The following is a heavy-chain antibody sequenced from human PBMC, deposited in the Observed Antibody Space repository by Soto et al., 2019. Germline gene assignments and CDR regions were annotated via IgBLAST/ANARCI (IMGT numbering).Heavy chain of an antibody. CDR1: GYTFTSYG. CDR3: ARELEPTPPYNCFGP. Sequence: ASVKVSCKASGYTFTSYGISWVRQAPGQGLEWMGGISAYNGNTNYAQKPQGRVTMTTDTSTSTAYMELRSLRSDDTAVYYCARELEPTPPYNCFGPWCQGTLVTVYS. D-gene: IGHD1-1*01. V-gene: IGHV1-18*01. CDR2: ISAYNGNT. J-gene: IGHJ5*02.